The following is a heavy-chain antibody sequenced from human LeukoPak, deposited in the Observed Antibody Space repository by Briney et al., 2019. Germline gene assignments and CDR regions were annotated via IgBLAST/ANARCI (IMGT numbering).Heavy chain of an antibody. Sequence: GSLRLSCTASGFTFGDYAMSWVRQAPGKGLEWIGYIYYSGSTNYNPSLKSRVTISVDKSKRQFSLNLTSVTAADTAVYYCARGGDYCNSFDPWGQGTLVSVSS. CDR1: GFTFGDYA. J-gene: IGHJ5*02. D-gene: IGHD4-17*01. CDR3: ARGGDYCNSFDP. V-gene: IGHV4-59*01. CDR2: IYYSGST.